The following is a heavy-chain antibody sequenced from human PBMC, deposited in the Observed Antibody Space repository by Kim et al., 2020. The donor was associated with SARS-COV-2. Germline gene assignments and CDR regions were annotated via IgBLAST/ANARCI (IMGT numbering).Heavy chain of an antibody. D-gene: IGHD1-26*01. Sequence: YTPSLKSRVTISLDTSKNQFSLKLSSVTAADTAVYYCARDFKWELSRFDPWGQGTLVTVSS. V-gene: IGHV4-59*01. CDR3: ARDFKWELSRFDP. J-gene: IGHJ5*02.